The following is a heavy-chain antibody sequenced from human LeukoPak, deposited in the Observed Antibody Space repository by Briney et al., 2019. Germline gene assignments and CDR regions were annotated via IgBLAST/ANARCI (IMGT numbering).Heavy chain of an antibody. V-gene: IGHV3-53*01. D-gene: IGHD3-10*01. CDR1: GFTVSSDY. CDR2: IYSGGST. J-gene: IGHJ4*02. Sequence: GGSLRLSCVASGFTVSSDYVSWVRQAPGKGLEWVSVIYSGGSTYYADSVKGRFTISRDNSKNTVYLQMNSLRAEDTAVYYCARELQYSSGGVLDYWGQGTLVTVSS. CDR3: ARELQYSSGGVLDY.